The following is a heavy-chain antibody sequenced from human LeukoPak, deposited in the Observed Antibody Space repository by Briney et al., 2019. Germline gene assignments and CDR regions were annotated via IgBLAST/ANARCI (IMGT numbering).Heavy chain of an antibody. CDR3: ARGTLSKWVLLAVDY. CDR2: IYTSGST. CDR1: GGSISSGSYY. Sequence: SETLSPTWTMAGGSISSGSYYSSCIRQPAGKGLEWIGRIYTSGSTNYNPSLKSRVLISVVTSKIQFSLKLSSVTAADTAVYYCARGTLSKWVLLAVDYWGQGTLVTVSS. J-gene: IGHJ4*02. V-gene: IGHV4-61*02. D-gene: IGHD1-26*01.